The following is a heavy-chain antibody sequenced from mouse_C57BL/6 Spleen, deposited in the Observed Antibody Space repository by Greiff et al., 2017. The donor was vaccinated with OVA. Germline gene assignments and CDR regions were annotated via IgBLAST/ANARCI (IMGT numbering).Heavy chain of an antibody. V-gene: IGHV1-82*01. J-gene: IGHJ1*03. CDR1: GYAFSSSW. D-gene: IGHD1-1*01. Sequence: VKVVESGPELVKPGASVKISCKASGYAFSSSWMNWVKQRPGKGLEWIGRIYPGDGDTNYNGKFKGKATLTADKSSSTAYMQLSSLTSEDSAVYFCASPYYYGSSYWYFDVWGTGTTVTVSS. CDR3: ASPYYYGSSYWYFDV. CDR2: IYPGDGDT.